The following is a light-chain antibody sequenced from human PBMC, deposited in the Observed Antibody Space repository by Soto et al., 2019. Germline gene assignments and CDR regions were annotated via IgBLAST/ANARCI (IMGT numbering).Light chain of an antibody. J-gene: IGLJ1*01. Sequence: QSVLTQPASVSGSPGQSVTISCTGTSSDVGDYKYVSWYQQHPGKAPKLLIYEVTSRPSGVSDRFSGSKSGNTASLTISGLQAEDEADYYCSSYTSTNSLYVFGPGTKLTVL. CDR1: SSDVGDYKY. V-gene: IGLV2-14*01. CDR2: EVT. CDR3: SSYTSTNSLYV.